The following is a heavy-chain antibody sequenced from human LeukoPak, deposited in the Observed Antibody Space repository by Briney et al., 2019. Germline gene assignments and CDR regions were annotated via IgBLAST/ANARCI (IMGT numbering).Heavy chain of an antibody. CDR2: IWYDGSNK. Sequence: GGSLSLSCAASGFTFSSYVMHWVRQAPGKGLEWVAVIWYDGSNKYYADSVKGRFTISRDNSKNTLYLQMNSLRAEDTAVYYCARNYYDSYYFDYWGQGTLVTVSS. J-gene: IGHJ4*02. V-gene: IGHV3-33*01. D-gene: IGHD3-22*01. CDR3: ARNYYDSYYFDY. CDR1: GFTFSSYV.